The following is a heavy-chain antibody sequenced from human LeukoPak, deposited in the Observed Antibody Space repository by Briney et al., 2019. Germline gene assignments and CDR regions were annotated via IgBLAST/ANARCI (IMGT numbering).Heavy chain of an antibody. J-gene: IGHJ6*02. CDR1: GYIFTNYG. Sequence: SVTVSFKASGYIFTNYGISWVRQAPGQGLEWMGGIIPIFGTANYAQKFQGRVTITADESTSTAYMELSSLRSEDTAVYYCARTTQYYDILTGLPSDYYYYGMDVWGQGTTVTVSS. CDR3: ARTTQYYDILTGLPSDYYYYGMDV. D-gene: IGHD3-9*01. V-gene: IGHV1-69*13. CDR2: IIPIFGTA.